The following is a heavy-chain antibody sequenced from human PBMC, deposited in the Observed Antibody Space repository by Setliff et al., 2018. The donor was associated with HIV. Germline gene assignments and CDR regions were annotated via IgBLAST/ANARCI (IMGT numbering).Heavy chain of an antibody. D-gene: IGHD2-15*01. CDR3: ARDDVGYCSGGSCYHLFDTFDI. V-gene: IGHV1-18*01. Sequence: ASVKVSCKASGYSFTNYGISWVRQAPGQGLEWMGWISSYNDNTNYALNLQGRVTMTTDTSTSAAYMELRSLRSDDTAVYYCARDDVGYCSGGSCYHLFDTFDIWGQGTVVTVSS. CDR2: ISSYNDNT. CDR1: GYSFTNYG. J-gene: IGHJ3*02.